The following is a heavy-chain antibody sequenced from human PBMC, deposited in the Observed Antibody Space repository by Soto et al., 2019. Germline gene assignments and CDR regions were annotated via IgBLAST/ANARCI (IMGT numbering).Heavy chain of an antibody. Sequence: ASVKVSCKASGYTFTGYDINWVRQATGQGLEWMGWMSPNSGNTGYAQKFQGRVTMTTDTSTSTAYMELRSLRSDDTAVYYCAREPRGRGYYDFWSGYLYYYYGMDVWGQGTTVTVSS. V-gene: IGHV1-8*01. CDR2: MSPNSGNT. J-gene: IGHJ6*02. CDR3: AREPRGRGYYDFWSGYLYYYYGMDV. CDR1: GYTFTGYD. D-gene: IGHD3-3*01.